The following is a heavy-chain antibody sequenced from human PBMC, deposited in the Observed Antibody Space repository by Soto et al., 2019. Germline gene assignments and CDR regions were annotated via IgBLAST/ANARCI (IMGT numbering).Heavy chain of an antibody. CDR2: IYPSGST. CDR1: GGSMSSGGYS. V-gene: IGHV4-30-2*01. CDR3: VRVPAAGRPYLDY. J-gene: IGHJ4*02. D-gene: IGHD2-2*01. Sequence: QLQLQESGPGLVKPSQTLSLTCDVSGGSMSSGGYSWGWIRQPPGKGLECIGYIYPSGSTYYKPALKSRVTISVDRSKNQFSLILRSVTAADTAVYYCVRVPAAGRPYLDYWGRGTLVTVSS.